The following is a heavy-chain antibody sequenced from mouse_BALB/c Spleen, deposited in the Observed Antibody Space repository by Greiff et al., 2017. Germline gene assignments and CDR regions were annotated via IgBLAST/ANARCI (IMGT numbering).Heavy chain of an antibody. Sequence: VKLQQPGAELVRPGASVKLSCKASGYTFTSYWINWVKQRPGQGLEWIGNIYPSDSYTNYNQKFKDKATLTVDKSSSTAYMQLSSPTSEDSAVYYCTRHSGDYWGQGTTLTVSS. CDR1: GYTFTSYW. D-gene: IGHD3-1*01. CDR3: TRHSGDY. J-gene: IGHJ2*01. V-gene: IGHV1-69*02. CDR2: IYPSDSYT.